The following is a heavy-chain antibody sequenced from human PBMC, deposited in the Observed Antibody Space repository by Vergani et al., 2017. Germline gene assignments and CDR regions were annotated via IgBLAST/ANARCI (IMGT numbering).Heavy chain of an antibody. CDR1: GYSFTSYW. V-gene: IGHV5-51*01. Sequence: EVQLVQSGAEVKKPGESLKISCKVSGYSFTSYWIGWVRQMPGKGLEWMGIIYPGDSDTRYSPSFQGQVTISADKSISTAYLQWSSLKASDTAMYYCARARTARPRLLLRGXFDPWGQGTLVTVSS. CDR3: ARARTARPRLLLRGXFDP. CDR2: IYPGDSDT. J-gene: IGHJ5*02. D-gene: IGHD3-22*01.